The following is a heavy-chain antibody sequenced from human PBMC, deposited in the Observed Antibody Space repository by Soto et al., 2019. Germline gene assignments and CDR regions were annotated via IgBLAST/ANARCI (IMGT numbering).Heavy chain of an antibody. V-gene: IGHV3-53*01. Sequence: EVQLVESGGGLIQPGGSLRLSCAVSGFTVSNNYMSWVRQAPGKGLEGVSVIYSGGYTAYGDSVKGRFTISRDNSKNTLVLQKNTPRAGAPAVYSWGTQPGGGGYWGQGTLVTVSS. CDR2: IYSGGYT. J-gene: IGHJ4*02. CDR1: GFTVSNNY. CDR3: GTQPGGGGY. D-gene: IGHD3-10*01.